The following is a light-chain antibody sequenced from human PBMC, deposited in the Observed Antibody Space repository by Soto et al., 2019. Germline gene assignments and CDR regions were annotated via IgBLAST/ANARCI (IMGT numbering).Light chain of an antibody. V-gene: IGLV1-40*01. J-gene: IGLJ2*01. CDR3: QSYDSSLSGLV. CDR1: SSNIGAGYD. Sequence: QSVRTQPPSVSGAPGQRVTISCTGSSSNIGAGYDVHWYQQLPGTAPKLLIYGNSNRPSGVPDRFSGSKSGTSASLAITGLHAEDEADYYCQSYDSSLSGLVFGGGTKVTVL. CDR2: GNS.